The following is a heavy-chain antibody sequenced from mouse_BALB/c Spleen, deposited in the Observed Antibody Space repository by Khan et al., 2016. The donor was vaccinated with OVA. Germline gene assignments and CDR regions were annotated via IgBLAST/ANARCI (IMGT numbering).Heavy chain of an antibody. CDR1: GFTFSTYG. J-gene: IGHJ3*01. CDR3: ARLAYYYDSEGFAY. D-gene: IGHD1-1*01. V-gene: IGHV5-6*01. CDR2: ISSGGSYT. Sequence: DVHLVESGGDLVKPGGSLKLSCAASGFTFSTYGMSWVRQTPDKRLEWVATISSGGSYTYYPDNVKGRFTISSDNAKNTLYLQMSSLKSEDTAMYYCARLAYYYDSEGFAYWGQGTLVTVSA.